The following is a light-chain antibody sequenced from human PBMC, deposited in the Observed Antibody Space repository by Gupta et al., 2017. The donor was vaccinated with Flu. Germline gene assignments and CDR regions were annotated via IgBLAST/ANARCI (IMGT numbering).Light chain of an antibody. Sequence: QSALTQPRPVSGSPGQSVTISCTGTSSDVGGYNYVSWHQQHPGKAPKLMIYDVSKRPSGVPDRFSGSKSGNTASLTISGLQAEDEADYYCCSDAGSYTYVFGTGTKVTVL. V-gene: IGLV2-11*01. J-gene: IGLJ1*01. CDR3: CSDAGSYTYV. CDR1: SSDVGGYNY. CDR2: DVS.